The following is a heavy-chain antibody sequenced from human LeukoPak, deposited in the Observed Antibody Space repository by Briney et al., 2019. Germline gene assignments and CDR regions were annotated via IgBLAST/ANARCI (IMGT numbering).Heavy chain of an antibody. CDR1: GGSISSGDYY. CDR3: ASSYSGSYLFDY. J-gene: IGHJ4*02. V-gene: IGHV4-30-4*08. CDR2: IYYSGST. Sequence: SETLSLTCTVSGGSISSGDYYWSWIRQPPGKGLEWIGYIYYSGSTYYNPSLKSRVTISVDTSKNQLSLKLSSVTAADTAVYYCASSYSGSYLFDYWGQGTLVTVSS. D-gene: IGHD1-26*01.